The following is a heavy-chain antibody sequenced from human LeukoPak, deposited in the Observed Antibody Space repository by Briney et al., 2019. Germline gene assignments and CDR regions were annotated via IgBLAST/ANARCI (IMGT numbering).Heavy chain of an antibody. J-gene: IGHJ4*02. D-gene: IGHD7-27*01. V-gene: IGHV3-33*06. Sequence: GRSLRLSCAVSGFTLSNYGMHGVRQAPGRGLEWVAVIWYDGTNKYYADSVRGRFTISRDSSKNTLYLQMNSLRAEDTAVYYCAKSGRNWAYLEYWGQGTLVTVSS. CDR2: IWYDGTNK. CDR1: GFTLSNYG. CDR3: AKSGRNWAYLEY.